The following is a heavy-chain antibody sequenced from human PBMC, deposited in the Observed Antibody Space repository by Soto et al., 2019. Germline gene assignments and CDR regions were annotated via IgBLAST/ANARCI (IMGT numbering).Heavy chain of an antibody. CDR1: GGSFSGYY. J-gene: IGHJ5*02. D-gene: IGHD3-3*01. CDR3: ARGSLGRFFARRLNWFDP. V-gene: IGHV4-34*01. Sequence: QVQLQQWGAGLLKPSETLSLTCAVYGGSFSGYYWSWIRQPPGKGLEWIGEINHSGSTNYNPSLKSRVTISVDTSKNQFSLKLSSVTAADTAVYYCARGSLGRFFARRLNWFDPWGQGTLVTVSS. CDR2: INHSGST.